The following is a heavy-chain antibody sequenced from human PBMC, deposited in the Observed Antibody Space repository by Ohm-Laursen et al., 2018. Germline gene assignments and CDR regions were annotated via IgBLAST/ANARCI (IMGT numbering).Heavy chain of an antibody. V-gene: IGHV3-30*03. CDR1: GFTFNRHG. J-gene: IGHJ6*02. CDR2: ISYDGGNK. Sequence: SLRLSCSAYGFTFNRHGMHWVRQAPGKALEWVALISYDGGNKYYADFVRGRFTISRDQSKNTMFLQMSNLSFDDTAIYYCARDDSERLYYNYGLDVWGQGTTVTVSS. CDR3: ARDDSERLYYNYGLDV. D-gene: IGHD1-1*01.